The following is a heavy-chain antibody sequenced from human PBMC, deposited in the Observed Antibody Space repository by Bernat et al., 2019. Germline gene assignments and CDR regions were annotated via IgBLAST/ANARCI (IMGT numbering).Heavy chain of an antibody. Sequence: EVQLVESGGGLVQPGGSLRLSCEVSGFTFSGYWMTWVRQAPGKGLEWVANIKQDGSDKYYVDSVKGRFTISRDNAKNSVYLQMDSLRAEDTAVYYFSKCIAQPGRLYYFYYGMDVLGQGTTVTVSS. V-gene: IGHV3-7*02. D-gene: IGHD6-13*01. CDR2: IKQDGSDK. J-gene: IGHJ6*02. CDR1: GFTFSGYW. CDR3: SKCIAQPGRLYYFYYGMDV.